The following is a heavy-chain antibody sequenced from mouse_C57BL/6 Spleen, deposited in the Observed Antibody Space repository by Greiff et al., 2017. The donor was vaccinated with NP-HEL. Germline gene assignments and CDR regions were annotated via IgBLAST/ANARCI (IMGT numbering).Heavy chain of an antibody. CDR2: IYPGSGSS. CDR1: GYTFTEYT. CDR3: ARQEEDDGCPYYFDY. Sequence: VQLQESGAELVKPGASVKLSCKASGYTFTEYTIHWVKQRAGQGLEWIGWIYPGSGSSKYNEKFKDKATLTADKSSSTAYMELSRLTSEDSAVYFYARQEEDDGCPYYFDYWGQGTTLTVSS. D-gene: IGHD2-3*01. V-gene: IGHV1-62-2*01. J-gene: IGHJ2*01.